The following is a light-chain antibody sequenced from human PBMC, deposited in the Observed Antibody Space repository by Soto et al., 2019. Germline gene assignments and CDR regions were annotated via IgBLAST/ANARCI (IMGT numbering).Light chain of an antibody. Sequence: QSALTQPPSASGSPGQSVTISCTGTSSDVGGYNFVSWYQQHPDRAPKLMLYEVTKRPSGVPDRFSGSKSGNTASLTVSGLQADDEADYYCSSYAAKNNLVFGTGTKLTVL. CDR3: SSYAAKNNLV. V-gene: IGLV2-8*01. J-gene: IGLJ1*01. CDR1: SSDVGGYNF. CDR2: EVT.